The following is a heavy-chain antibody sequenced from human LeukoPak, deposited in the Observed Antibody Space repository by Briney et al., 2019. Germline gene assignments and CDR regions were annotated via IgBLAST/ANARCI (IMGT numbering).Heavy chain of an antibody. CDR3: ARRTEREPHTKGKHARRFDY. CDR2: IYYSGST. V-gene: IGHV4-39*07. CDR1: GGSISSSSYY. D-gene: IGHD1-14*01. J-gene: IGHJ4*02. Sequence: SETLSLTCTVSGGSISSSSYYWGWIRQPPGKGLEWIGSIYYSGSTYYNPSLKSRVTISVDTSKNQFSLKLSSVTAADTAVYYCARRTEREPHTKGKHARRFDYWGQGTLVTVSS.